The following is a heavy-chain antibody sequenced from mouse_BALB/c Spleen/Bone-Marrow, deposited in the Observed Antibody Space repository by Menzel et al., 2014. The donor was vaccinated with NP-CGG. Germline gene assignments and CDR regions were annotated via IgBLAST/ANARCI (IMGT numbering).Heavy chain of an antibody. D-gene: IGHD1-3*01. CDR3: ARWGKGYFDV. CDR1: GYNFISYW. Sequence: VQLQQSGAELVKPGASVKLSRKASGYNFISYWIHWVKQRPGQGLEWIGEINPGNGRTNYNEKFKNKATLTIDKSSSTAYMQLSRLTSEDSAVYYCARWGKGYFDVWGAGTTVTVSS. J-gene: IGHJ1*01. CDR2: INPGNGRT. V-gene: IGHV1S81*02.